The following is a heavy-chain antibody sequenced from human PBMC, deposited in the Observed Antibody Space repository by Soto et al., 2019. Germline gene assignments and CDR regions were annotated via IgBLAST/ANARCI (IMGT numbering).Heavy chain of an antibody. CDR3: ARASSFRGDFDF. CDR1: GGSTRSSSW. CDR2: FYHAGSP. J-gene: IGHJ3*01. V-gene: IGHV4-4*02. Sequence: PSETLSLTCAVSGGSTRSSSWWTWLRQPPGKGLEWIGEFYHAGSPHYNPSFQSRVTISADTSKNLFSLRLTSVTAADTAIYYCARASSFRGDFDFWGQGTAVTVSS. D-gene: IGHD2-21*01.